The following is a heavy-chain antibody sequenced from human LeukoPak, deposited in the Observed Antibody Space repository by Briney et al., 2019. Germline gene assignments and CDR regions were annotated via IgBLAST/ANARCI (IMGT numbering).Heavy chain of an antibody. V-gene: IGHV4-34*01. CDR2: INHSGST. Sequence: SETLSLTCAVYGGSFSGYHWSWIRQPPGKGLEWIGEINHSGSTNYNPSLKSRVTISVDTSKNQFSLKLSSVTAADTAVYYCADDNRNYYDSSGYSAHWGQGTLVTVSS. D-gene: IGHD3-22*01. J-gene: IGHJ4*02. CDR1: GGSFSGYH. CDR3: ADDNRNYYDSSGYSAH.